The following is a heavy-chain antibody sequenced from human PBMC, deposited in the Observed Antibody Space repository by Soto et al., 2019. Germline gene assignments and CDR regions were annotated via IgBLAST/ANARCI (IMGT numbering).Heavy chain of an antibody. D-gene: IGHD2-15*01. J-gene: IGHJ6*03. CDR3: ARGRIYCSGGSCYSNYYYYDMDV. CDR1: GGSFSGYY. V-gene: IGHV4-34*01. Sequence: QVQLQQWGAGLLKPSETLSLTCAVYGGSFSGYYWSWIRQPPGKGLEWIGEINHSGSTNYNPSLKSRVTISVDTSKNHFALKLSSVTAADTAVYYFARGRIYCSGGSCYSNYYYYDMDVWGKGTTVTVSS. CDR2: INHSGST.